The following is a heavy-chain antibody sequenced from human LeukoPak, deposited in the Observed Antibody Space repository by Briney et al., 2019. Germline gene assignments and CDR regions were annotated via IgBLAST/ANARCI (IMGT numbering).Heavy chain of an antibody. D-gene: IGHD2-2*02. CDR1: GYTFTGYY. CDR3: AREDARSVPAAILYDYYYYMDV. J-gene: IGHJ6*03. CDR2: INPNSGGT. Sequence: VASVKVSCKASGYTFTGYYMHWVRQAPGQGLEWMGWINPNSGGTNYAQKFQGRVTMTRDTSISTAYMELSRLRSDDTAVYYCAREDARSVPAAILYDYYYYMDVWGKGTTVTVSS. V-gene: IGHV1-2*02.